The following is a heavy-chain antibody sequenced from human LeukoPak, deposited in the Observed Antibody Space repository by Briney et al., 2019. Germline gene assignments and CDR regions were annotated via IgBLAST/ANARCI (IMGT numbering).Heavy chain of an antibody. CDR2: IYYSGST. Sequence: SETLSLTCTVSGGSISSSSYYWGWIRQPPGKGLEWIGSIYYSGSTYYNPSLKSRVTISVDTSKNKFSLKLSSVTAADTAVYYCARLGVGAFDIWGQGTMVTVSS. V-gene: IGHV4-39*01. CDR3: ARLGVGAFDI. CDR1: GGSISSSSYY. J-gene: IGHJ3*02. D-gene: IGHD2-15*01.